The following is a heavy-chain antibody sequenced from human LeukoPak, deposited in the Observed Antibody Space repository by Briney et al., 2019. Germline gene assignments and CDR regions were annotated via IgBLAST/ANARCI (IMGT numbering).Heavy chain of an antibody. CDR2: ISGSGGST. Sequence: PGGSLRPSCAASGFTFSSYAMSWVRQAPGKGLEWVSAISGSGGSTYYADSVKGRFTISRDNSKNTLYLQMNSLRAEDTAVYYCANDYGDYLPADYWGQGTLVTVSS. V-gene: IGHV3-23*01. CDR1: GFTFSSYA. CDR3: ANDYGDYLPADY. D-gene: IGHD4-17*01. J-gene: IGHJ4*02.